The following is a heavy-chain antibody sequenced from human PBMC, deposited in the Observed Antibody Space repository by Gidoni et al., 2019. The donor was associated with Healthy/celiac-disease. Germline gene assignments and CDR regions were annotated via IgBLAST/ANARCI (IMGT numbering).Heavy chain of an antibody. CDR1: GYTFTSYY. CDR3: ARVLGYCSGGSCYSVIHPLDY. J-gene: IGHJ4*02. CDR2: INPSGGST. D-gene: IGHD2-15*01. Sequence: QVQLVQSGAEVKKPGASVKVSCQASGYTFTSYYMHWVRQAPGQGLEWMGIINPSGGSTSYAQKFQGRVTMTRDTSTSTVYMELSSLRSEDTAVYYCARVLGYCSGGSCYSVIHPLDYWGQGTLVTVSS. V-gene: IGHV1-46*01.